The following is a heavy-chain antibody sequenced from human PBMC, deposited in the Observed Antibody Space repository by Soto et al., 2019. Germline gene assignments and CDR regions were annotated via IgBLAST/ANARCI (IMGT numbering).Heavy chain of an antibody. CDR3: ASEYCGGDCYSAARYGMDV. CDR1: GYTFTSYA. Sequence: QVQLVQSGAEVKKPGASVKVSCKASGYTFTSYAMHWVRQAPGQRLEWMGWINAGNGNTKYSQKIQARVTITRETAAXXAXSELSSRRSEDTAVYYCASEYCGGDCYSAARYGMDVWGQGTTVTVSS. V-gene: IGHV1-3*01. J-gene: IGHJ6*02. CDR2: INAGNGNT. D-gene: IGHD2-21*02.